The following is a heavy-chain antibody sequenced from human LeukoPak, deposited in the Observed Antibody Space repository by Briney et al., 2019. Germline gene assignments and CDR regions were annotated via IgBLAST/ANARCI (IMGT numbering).Heavy chain of an antibody. Sequence: EASVTVSCKASGYTFTIYYMHWVRQAPGQGIEWMGIINPSGGSTSYAQKFQGRVTMTRDTSTSTVYMELSSLRSEDTAVYYCARDSPLGGDPREYYFDYWGQGTLVTVSS. CDR1: GYTFTIYY. CDR3: ARDSPLGGDPREYYFDY. V-gene: IGHV1-46*01. CDR2: INPSGGST. D-gene: IGHD4-17*01. J-gene: IGHJ4*02.